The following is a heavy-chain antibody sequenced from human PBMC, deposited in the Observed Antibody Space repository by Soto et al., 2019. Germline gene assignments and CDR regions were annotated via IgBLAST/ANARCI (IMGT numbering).Heavy chain of an antibody. V-gene: IGHV3-23*01. CDR2: ISGSGGRT. CDR1: GLTFSSFA. CDR3: EKGSSSSPTPQFYYSHMDV. Sequence: GGSLRLSFAASGLTFSSFAMSWVRQAPGKALEWVSGISGSGGRTNHADSVKGRFIIPRDNSKNMLYLQMNSVRAEDTTVYYCEKGSSSSPTPQFYYSHMDVWGPGTTVTVSS. D-gene: IGHD6-13*01. J-gene: IGHJ6*02.